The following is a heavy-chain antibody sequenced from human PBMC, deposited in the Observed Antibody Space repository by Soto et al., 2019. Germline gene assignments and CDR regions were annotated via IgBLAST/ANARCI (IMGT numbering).Heavy chain of an antibody. J-gene: IGHJ5*02. Sequence: EVQLVESGGGLVQPGGALRLSCAASGFTFSSYWMHWVRQAPGKGLVWVSRINTDGTITTNADSVKDRFTISRDNAKNTLYLQMNSLRAEDTAMYYCVRHYGTAWGQGTRVTVSS. CDR1: GFTFSSYW. CDR3: VRHYGTA. CDR2: INTDGTIT. D-gene: IGHD4-17*01. V-gene: IGHV3-74*03.